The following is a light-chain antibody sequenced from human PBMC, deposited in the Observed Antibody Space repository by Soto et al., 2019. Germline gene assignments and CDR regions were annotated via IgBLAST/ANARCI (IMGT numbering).Light chain of an antibody. CDR3: QQYGSSPMT. Sequence: EIVLTQSPGTLSLSPGERATLSCRATQSVSSSFLAWYQQRPGQAPRLLIYGASSRATGIPDRFSGSGSGTDFTLTISSLEPEDAAVYYGQQYGSSPMTFGQGTKVDIK. V-gene: IGKV3-20*01. CDR2: GAS. J-gene: IGKJ1*01. CDR1: QSVSSSF.